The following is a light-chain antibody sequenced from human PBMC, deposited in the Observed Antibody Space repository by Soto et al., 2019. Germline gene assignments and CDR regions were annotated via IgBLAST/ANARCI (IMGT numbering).Light chain of an antibody. Sequence: DIQMTQSPSTLSASVGDRVTITCRASQTISSWLAWYQQKPGKAPKLLIYKASSLESGVPSRFSGSGSGTEFTLTISSLQPDDFATYYCQHYNSYPVTFGRGTKVDIX. CDR1: QTISSW. V-gene: IGKV1-5*03. J-gene: IGKJ1*01. CDR3: QHYNSYPVT. CDR2: KAS.